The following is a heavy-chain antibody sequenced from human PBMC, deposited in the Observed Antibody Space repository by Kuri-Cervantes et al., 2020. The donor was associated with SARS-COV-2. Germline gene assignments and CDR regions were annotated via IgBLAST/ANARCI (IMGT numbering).Heavy chain of an antibody. CDR1: GFTFNSYS. V-gene: IGHV3-21*01. D-gene: IGHD3-16*01. CDR2: ISSSSNGYI. J-gene: IGHJ4*02. Sequence: GESLKISCAASGFTFNSYSMNWVRQAPGKGLEWVSSISSSSNGYIYYADSVKSRFTVSRDNAKDSLYLQMNSLRTEDTAVYYCARDWGPTDYWGQGTLVTVSS. CDR3: ARDWGPTDY.